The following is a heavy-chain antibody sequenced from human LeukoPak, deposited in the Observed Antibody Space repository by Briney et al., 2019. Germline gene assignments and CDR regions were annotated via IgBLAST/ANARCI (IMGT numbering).Heavy chain of an antibody. V-gene: IGHV4-39*01. D-gene: IGHD6-13*01. CDR2: IYYSGST. J-gene: IGHJ5*02. CDR1: GGSISSSSYY. Sequence: SETLSLTCTVSGGSISSSSYYWGWIRQPPGKGLEWIGTIYYSGSTYYNPSLKSRVTISVDTSKNQFSLKLSSVTASDTAVYYCAVQTAAVPNWFDPWGQGTLVTVSS. CDR3: AVQTAAVPNWFDP.